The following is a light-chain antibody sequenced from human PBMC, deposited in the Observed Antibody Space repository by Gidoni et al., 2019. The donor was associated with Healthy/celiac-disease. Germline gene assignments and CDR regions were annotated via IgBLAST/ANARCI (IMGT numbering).Light chain of an antibody. CDR3: CSYAGRSTPYWV. Sequence: QSALTQPASVSGSPGQSITISCTGTSSDVGSYNLVSWYQQHPGKAPKLMIYEGSKRPSGVSNRFSGSKSGNTASLTISGLQAEDEADYYCCSYAGRSTPYWVFGGGTKLTVL. J-gene: IGLJ3*02. CDR1: SSDVGSYNL. V-gene: IGLV2-23*01. CDR2: EGS.